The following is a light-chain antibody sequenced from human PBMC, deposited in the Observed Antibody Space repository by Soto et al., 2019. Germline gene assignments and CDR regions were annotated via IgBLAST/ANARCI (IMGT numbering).Light chain of an antibody. Sequence: EIVLTQSPGTLSLSPGEGATLSCRASQTVSNFLAWYQQKPGQAPRLLIYDASNRATGIPARFSGSGSGTDFTLTISSLEAEDFAVYYCQQRSNWPPITFGQGTRLEI. CDR3: QQRSNWPPIT. V-gene: IGKV3-11*01. CDR1: QTVSNF. J-gene: IGKJ5*01. CDR2: DAS.